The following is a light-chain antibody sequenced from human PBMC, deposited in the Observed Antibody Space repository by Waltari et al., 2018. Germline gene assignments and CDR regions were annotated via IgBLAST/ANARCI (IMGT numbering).Light chain of an antibody. CDR2: SNN. CDR1: NSNIESNT. J-gene: IGLJ2*01. Sequence: QSVVTQPPSASGTPGQRGTISCSGSNSNIESNTVNWYQQLPGTAPKVLLYSNNQRPSGVPDRFSGSKSGTSASLDISGLQSEDEADYYCAAWDYSLNGVLFGGGTKLTVL. V-gene: IGLV1-44*01. CDR3: AAWDYSLNGVL.